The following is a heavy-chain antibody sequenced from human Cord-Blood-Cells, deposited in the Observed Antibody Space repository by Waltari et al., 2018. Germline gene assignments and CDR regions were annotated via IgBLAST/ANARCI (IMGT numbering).Heavy chain of an antibody. D-gene: IGHD3-9*01. Sequence: QVQLVQSGAEVKKPGASVKVSCKASGYTFTGYYMHWVRQAPGKGLEWMGWINPNSGGTNNAQTFQGRVTMTRHTSISTAYMELSRLRSDDTAVYYCARTLLMYYDILTGYYDYWGQGTLVTVSS. V-gene: IGHV1-2*02. CDR2: INPNSGGT. CDR1: GYTFTGYY. CDR3: ARTLLMYYDILTGYYDY. J-gene: IGHJ4*02.